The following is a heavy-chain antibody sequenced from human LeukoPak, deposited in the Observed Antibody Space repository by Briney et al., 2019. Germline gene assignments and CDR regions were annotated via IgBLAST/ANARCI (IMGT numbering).Heavy chain of an antibody. CDR1: GGSFSGYY. D-gene: IGHD6-13*01. CDR3: ARGGLIAAAGPHYYYMDV. V-gene: IGHV4-34*01. J-gene: IGHJ6*03. CDR2: INHSGST. Sequence: SETLSLTCAVYGGSFSGYYWSWIRQPPGKGLEWIGEINHSGSTNYNPSLKSRVTISVDTSKNQFSLKLSSVTAADTAVYYCARGGLIAAAGPHYYYMDVWGKGTTVTVSS.